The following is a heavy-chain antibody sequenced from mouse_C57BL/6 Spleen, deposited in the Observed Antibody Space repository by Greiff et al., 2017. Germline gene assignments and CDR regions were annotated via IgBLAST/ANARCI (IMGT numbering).Heavy chain of an antibody. CDR3: APDGYYVGAY. J-gene: IGHJ3*01. D-gene: IGHD2-3*01. V-gene: IGHV1-50*01. CDR1: GYTFTSYW. CDR2: IDPSDSYT. Sequence: QVQLKEPGAELVKPGASVKLSCKASGYTFTSYWMQWVKQRPGQGLEWIGEIDPSDSYTNYNQKFKGKATLTVDTSSSTAYMQLSSLTSEDSAVYYCAPDGYYVGAYWGQGTLVTVSA.